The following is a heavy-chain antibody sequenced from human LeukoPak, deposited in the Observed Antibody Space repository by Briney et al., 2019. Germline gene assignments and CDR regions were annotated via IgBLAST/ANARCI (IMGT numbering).Heavy chain of an antibody. Sequence: GGSLRLSCAASGFXFSSYGIHWVRQSPGKGLEWVADVSYLGDDQFYAESVKGRFTISRDNSKKTVFLQMNSLRGEDTAVYYCAKDRSSGPHYYYGMDVWGRGTTVIVSS. CDR2: VSYLGDDQ. CDR3: AKDRSSGPHYYYGMDV. V-gene: IGHV3-30*18. J-gene: IGHJ6*02. D-gene: IGHD3-22*01. CDR1: GFXFSSYG.